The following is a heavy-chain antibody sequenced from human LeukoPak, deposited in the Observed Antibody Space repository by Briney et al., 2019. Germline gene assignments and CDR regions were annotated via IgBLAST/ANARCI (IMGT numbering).Heavy chain of an antibody. D-gene: IGHD4-17*01. V-gene: IGHV3-11*03. Sequence: GGSLILSCAASGFTFSDYYMSWVRQAPGKGLEWVSDICSSGSYTYYADSVKGRFTISRDNAKKSLSLQMNSLRAEDTGVYYCARAAAYGDYDVYWGEGRLVTAS. CDR3: ARAAAYGDYDVY. CDR1: GFTFSDYY. J-gene: IGHJ4*02. CDR2: ICSSGSYT.